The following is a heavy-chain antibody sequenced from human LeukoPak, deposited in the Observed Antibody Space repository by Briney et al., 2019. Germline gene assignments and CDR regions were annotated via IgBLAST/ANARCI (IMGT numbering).Heavy chain of an antibody. Sequence: ASETVSCKASGYTFTSCGISWVRQAPGQGLEWMGWVSAYNGNTNYAQKLQGRVTMITDTSTSTAYMELRSLRSDDTAVYYWARGTRSGYDPYDYSMDVWGKGTTVTVSS. CDR3: ARGTRSGYDPYDYSMDV. CDR1: GYTFTSCG. V-gene: IGHV1-18*01. J-gene: IGHJ6*03. CDR2: VSAYNGNT. D-gene: IGHD5-12*01.